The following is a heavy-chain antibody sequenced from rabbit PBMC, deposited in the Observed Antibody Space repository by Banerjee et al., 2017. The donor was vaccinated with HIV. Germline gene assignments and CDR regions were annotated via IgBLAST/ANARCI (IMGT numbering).Heavy chain of an antibody. J-gene: IGHJ6*01. Sequence: QEQLEESGGDLVKPEGSLTLTCSASGFSFSSSYYMWWVRQAPGKGLEWIACIGAGGSGTTYYASWAKGRFTISKTSSTTVTLQMTSLTAADTATYFCARDLYGGSSAHLWGPGTLVTVS. V-gene: IGHV1S45*01. CDR1: GFSFSSSYY. CDR3: ARDLYGGSSAHL. D-gene: IGHD8-1*01. CDR2: IGAGGSGTT.